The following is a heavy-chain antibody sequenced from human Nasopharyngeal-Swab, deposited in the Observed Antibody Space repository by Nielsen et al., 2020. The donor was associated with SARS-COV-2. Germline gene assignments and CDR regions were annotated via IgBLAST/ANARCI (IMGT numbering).Heavy chain of an antibody. CDR2: IYPGDSDT. Sequence: GASLKISCKGSGYSFTSYWIGWVRQMPGKGLEWMGIIYPGDSDTRYSPSFQGQVTISADKSISTAYLQWSSLKASDTAMYYCARHTVMTVYGSESYYYYYGMDVWGQGTTVTVSS. CDR1: GYSFTSYW. V-gene: IGHV5-51*01. CDR3: ARHTVMTVYGSESYYYYYGMDV. D-gene: IGHD3-10*01. J-gene: IGHJ6*02.